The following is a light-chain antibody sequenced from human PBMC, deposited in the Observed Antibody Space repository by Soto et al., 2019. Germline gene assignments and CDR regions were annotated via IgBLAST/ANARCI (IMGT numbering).Light chain of an antibody. CDR2: GAS. J-gene: IGKJ3*01. V-gene: IGKV3-20*01. CDR1: QSVSNNY. Sequence: EIVLTQSPGTLSLSPGERATLSCRASQSVSNNYLAWYKQKPGQAPRLLIYGASNRATGIPDRFSGSGSGTDFTLTISSLQSGDFAVYYCQQYNRWPFTFGPGTKVDIK. CDR3: QQYNRWPFT.